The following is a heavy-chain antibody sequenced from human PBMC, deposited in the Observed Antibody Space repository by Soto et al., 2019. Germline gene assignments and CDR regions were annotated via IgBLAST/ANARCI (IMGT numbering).Heavy chain of an antibody. J-gene: IGHJ6*02. CDR2: INHSGST. D-gene: IGHD6-6*01. Sequence: QVQLQQWGAGLLKPSETLSLTCAVYGGSFSGYYWSWIRQPPGKGLEWMGEINHSGSTNYNPSLKSRVTISVDTSKNQFSLKLSSVTAADTAVYYCARGGGIAARHYYYGMDVWGQGTTVTVSS. V-gene: IGHV4-34*01. CDR1: GGSFSGYY. CDR3: ARGGGIAARHYYYGMDV.